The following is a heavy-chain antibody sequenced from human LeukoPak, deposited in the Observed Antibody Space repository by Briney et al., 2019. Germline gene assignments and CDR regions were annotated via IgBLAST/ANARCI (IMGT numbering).Heavy chain of an antibody. CDR2: INPNSGGT. V-gene: IGHV1-2*02. D-gene: IGHD4-17*01. CDR3: ARGNWHGDYGVYYYYMDV. J-gene: IGHJ6*03. Sequence: GASVKVSCKASGYTFTGYYMHWVRQAPGQGLEWMGWINPNSGGTNYAQKFQGRVTMTRDTSISTAYMGLSRLRSDDTAVYYCARGNWHGDYGVYYYYMDVWGKGTTVTVSS. CDR1: GYTFTGYY.